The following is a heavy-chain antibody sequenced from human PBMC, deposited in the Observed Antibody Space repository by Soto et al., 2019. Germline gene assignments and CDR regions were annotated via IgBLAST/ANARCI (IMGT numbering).Heavy chain of an antibody. CDR3: ARGAMDYGDYVGGWFDP. CDR1: GYTFRSHG. V-gene: IGHV1-18*01. D-gene: IGHD4-17*01. Sequence: QVQLVRSGAEVKEPGASAKVSCKASGYTFRSHGINWVRQAPGQGLEWMGWISVYNGNTKYVQKYEGRVTMTADTSTSTADMELRSLRSDDTAVYYCARGAMDYGDYVGGWFDPWGQGTLVTVSS. CDR2: ISVYNGNT. J-gene: IGHJ5*02.